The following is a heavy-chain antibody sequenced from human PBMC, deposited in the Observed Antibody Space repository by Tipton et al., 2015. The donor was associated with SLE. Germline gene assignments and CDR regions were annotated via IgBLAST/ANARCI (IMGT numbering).Heavy chain of an antibody. CDR3: TRDPGRVGSRQRDAFDI. D-gene: IGHD2-15*01. CDR2: IKQDGSDK. J-gene: IGHJ3*02. Sequence: WIRQPPGKGLEWVANIKQDGSDKYYVDSVRGRFTISRDNTKNSLYLQMNSLRVEDMAVYYCTRDPGRVGSRQRDAFDIWGQGTMVTVSS. V-gene: IGHV3-7*01.